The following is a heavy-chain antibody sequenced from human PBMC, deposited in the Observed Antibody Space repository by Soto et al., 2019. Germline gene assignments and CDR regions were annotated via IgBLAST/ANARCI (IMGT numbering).Heavy chain of an antibody. V-gene: IGHV4-4*02. Sequence: QVQLQESGPGLVKPSGTLSLTCAVSGGSISSSNWWSWVRQPPGKGLEWIGEIYHSGSTNYKPSRKSRVPISADKPKNQSSLTLSSVTAADTAVYYCARGDWNLPLGYWGQGTLVTVSS. CDR1: GGSISSSNW. J-gene: IGHJ4*02. CDR2: IYHSGST. D-gene: IGHD1-1*01. CDR3: ARGDWNLPLGY.